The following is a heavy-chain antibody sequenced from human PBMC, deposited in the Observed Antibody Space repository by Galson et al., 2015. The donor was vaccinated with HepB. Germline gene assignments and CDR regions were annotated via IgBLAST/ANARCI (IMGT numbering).Heavy chain of an antibody. V-gene: IGHV3-21*01. CDR3: AREVRGQRVIVGIFDA. D-gene: IGHD3-10*01. Sequence: SLRLSCAASGFIFSRYSMNWVRQAPGKGLEWVSSISSSSAYTYYADSVKGRFTISRDNTKNSLYLQMNSLRAADTAVYYCAREVRGQRVIVGIFDAWGQGTRVTVSS. CDR2: ISSSSAYT. CDR1: GFIFSRYS. J-gene: IGHJ4*02.